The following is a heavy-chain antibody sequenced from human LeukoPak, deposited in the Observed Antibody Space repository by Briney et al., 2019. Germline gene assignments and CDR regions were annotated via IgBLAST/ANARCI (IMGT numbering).Heavy chain of an antibody. J-gene: IGHJ6*03. V-gene: IGHV7-4-1*02. CDR2: INANTGNP. CDR3: ARDRSLAAAGPNYYYYYYLDV. CDR1: GYTFTSYS. Sequence: ASVKVSCKASGYTFTSYSMNWVRQAPGQGLEYMGWINANTGNPTYAQGFTGRFVFSLDTSVSTAYLQISSLKAEDTAVYYCARDRSLAAAGPNYYYYYYLDVWGKGTTVTVSS. D-gene: IGHD6-13*01.